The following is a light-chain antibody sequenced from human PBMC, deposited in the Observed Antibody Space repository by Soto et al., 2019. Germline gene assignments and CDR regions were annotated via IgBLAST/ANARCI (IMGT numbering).Light chain of an antibody. V-gene: IGKV3-20*01. J-gene: IGKJ1*01. CDR1: QSVSSSY. CDR3: QQYNSFFPWT. CDR2: RTS. Sequence: EIVLTQSPGTLSLSPGERATLSCRASQSVSSSYLAWYQQKPGQAPRLLIYRTSNRATGIPDRFSGNGSGTEFTLTISSLQSDDFATYYCQQYNSFFPWTFGQGTKVDI.